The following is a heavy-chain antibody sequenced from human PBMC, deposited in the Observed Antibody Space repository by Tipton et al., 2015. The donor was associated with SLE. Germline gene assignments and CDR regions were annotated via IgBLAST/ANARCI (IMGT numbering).Heavy chain of an antibody. CDR1: GGSVTSSSYY. CDR2: IFYSGST. CDR3: ARGHNYYDSSGYFPDVFDI. J-gene: IGHJ3*02. D-gene: IGHD3-22*01. V-gene: IGHV4-39*07. Sequence: LRLSCTVSGGSVTSSSYYWGCIRQSPGKGLEWLGSIFYSGSTNYNPSLKSRVAISVDTAKNQFSLRLSSVTAADTALYYCARGHNYYDSSGYFPDVFDIWGQGTMVTVSS.